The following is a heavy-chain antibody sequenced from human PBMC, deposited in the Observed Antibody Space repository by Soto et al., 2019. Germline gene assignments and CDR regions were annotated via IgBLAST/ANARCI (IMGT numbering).Heavy chain of an antibody. Sequence: SVKVSCKASGGTFSSYAISWVRQAPGQGLEWMGGIIPIFGTANYAQKFQGRVTITADKSTSPGYMELSSLRSEDTAMYYCAKGDDVLLWFGHPNYYYYYGMDVWGQGTTVTVSS. D-gene: IGHD3-10*01. J-gene: IGHJ6*02. V-gene: IGHV1-69*06. CDR2: IIPIFGTA. CDR3: AKGDDVLLWFGHPNYYYYYGMDV. CDR1: GGTFSSYA.